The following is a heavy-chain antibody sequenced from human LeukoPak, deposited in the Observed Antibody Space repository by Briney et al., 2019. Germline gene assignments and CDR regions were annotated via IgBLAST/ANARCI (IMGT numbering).Heavy chain of an antibody. D-gene: IGHD4-17*01. CDR2: ILYDGSKK. V-gene: IGHV3-30*18. J-gene: IGHJ3*01. CDR3: AKDPNGDYVGAYDF. Sequence: GRSLRLSCAASGFTFTNYNMHWVRQTPGKGLQWVAAILYDGSKKYYADSVKGRFSVYRDNSKNTLFLQMNSLRAEDTAIYYCAKDPNGDYVGAYDFWGQGTMVSVSS. CDR1: GFTFTNYN.